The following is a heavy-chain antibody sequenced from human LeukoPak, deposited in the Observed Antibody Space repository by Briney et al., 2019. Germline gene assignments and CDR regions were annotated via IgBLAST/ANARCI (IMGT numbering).Heavy chain of an antibody. CDR1: GFTFSSYA. J-gene: IGHJ3*02. CDR2: ISGSGGST. CDR3: AKSYGGNPGGAFDI. Sequence: QSGGSLRLSCASSGFTFSSYAMSWVRQAPGKGLEWVSAISGSGGSTYYADSVKGRFTISRYNSKNTLYLQMNSLRAEDTAVYYCAKSYGGNPGGAFDIWGQGTMVTVSS. V-gene: IGHV3-23*01. D-gene: IGHD4-23*01.